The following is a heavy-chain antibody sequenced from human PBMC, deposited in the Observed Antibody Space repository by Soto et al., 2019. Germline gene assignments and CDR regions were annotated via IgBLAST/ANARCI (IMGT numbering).Heavy chain of an antibody. CDR1: GFTFSSYW. CDR2: IIQDGSEK. V-gene: IGHV3-7*01. J-gene: IGHJ4*02. Sequence: GGSLRLSCAASGFTFSSYWMHWVRQAPGKGLEWVANIIQDGSEKQYVDSVKGRFTISRDNAKNSLYLQMNGLRAEDTAVYYCARGHSAPDYWGQGTLVTVSS. CDR3: ARGHSAPDY.